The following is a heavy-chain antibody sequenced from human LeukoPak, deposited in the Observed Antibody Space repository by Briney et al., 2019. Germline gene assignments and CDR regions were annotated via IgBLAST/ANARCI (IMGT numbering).Heavy chain of an antibody. CDR3: ASLTRADTGAHGQFDY. D-gene: IGHD2-8*02. V-gene: IGHV4-59*08. CDR2: IYYTGST. J-gene: IGHJ4*02. Sequence: SETLSLTCSVSGGSISSLYWSWIRQPPGKGLEWIGYIYYTGSTNYNPSLKSRVTMFVDMSKNQFSLRLSSVTAADTAVYYCASLTRADTGAHGQFDYWGQGILVSVSS. CDR1: GGSISSLY.